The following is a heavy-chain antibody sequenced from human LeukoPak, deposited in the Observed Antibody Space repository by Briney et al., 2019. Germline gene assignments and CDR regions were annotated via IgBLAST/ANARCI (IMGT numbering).Heavy chain of an antibody. Sequence: GGSLRLSCAASGFTFSNYFMHWVRQAPRQELEYFSAISRTGSTTYYTNSVKGRFTISRDNSKNTLYLQMGGLRAEDMAVYYCATSRYCSGGDCYSLAFDIWGQGTMVTVSS. D-gene: IGHD2-15*01. CDR3: ATSRYCSGGDCYSLAFDI. V-gene: IGHV3-64*01. J-gene: IGHJ3*02. CDR1: GFTFSNYF. CDR2: ISRTGSTT.